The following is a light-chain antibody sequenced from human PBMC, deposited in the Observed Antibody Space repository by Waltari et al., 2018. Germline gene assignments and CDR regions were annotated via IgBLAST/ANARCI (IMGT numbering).Light chain of an antibody. CDR2: GVY. CDR3: QQYEDWPRHS. CDR1: QNVGTS. J-gene: IGKJ4*01. Sequence: EIVVTQSPATLSVSPGERVTLSCRASQNVGTSLAWYQQKPGQTPRLLIFGVYSRASGVPARFSGSGSVTDFTLAISSLQSEDFAVYYCQQYEDWPRHSFGGGTKVQIE. V-gene: IGKV3-15*01.